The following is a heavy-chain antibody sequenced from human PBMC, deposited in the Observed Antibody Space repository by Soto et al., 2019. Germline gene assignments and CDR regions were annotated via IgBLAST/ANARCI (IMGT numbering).Heavy chain of an antibody. J-gene: IGHJ4*02. Sequence: PVGSLRLSCAASGFTFSSYAMHWVRQAPGKGLEWVAVISYDGSNKYYADSVKGRFTISRDNSKNTLYLQMNSLRAEDTAVYYCATPGLQLGPILYYFDYWGQGTLVTVSS. D-gene: IGHD4-4*01. CDR2: ISYDGSNK. CDR3: ATPGLQLGPILYYFDY. CDR1: GFTFSSYA. V-gene: IGHV3-30-3*01.